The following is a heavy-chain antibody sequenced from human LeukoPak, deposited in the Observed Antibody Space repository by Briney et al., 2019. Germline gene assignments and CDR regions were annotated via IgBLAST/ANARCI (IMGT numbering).Heavy chain of an antibody. V-gene: IGHV4-59*12. Sequence: SETLSLTCTVSGGSISSYYWSWIRQPPGKGLEWIGYIYYSGSTNYNPSLKSRVTISVDTSKNQFSLKLSSVTAADTAVYYCARETGSSSRGNDYWGQGTLVTVSS. J-gene: IGHJ4*02. CDR1: GGSISSYY. CDR2: IYYSGST. CDR3: ARETGSSSRGNDY. D-gene: IGHD6-13*01.